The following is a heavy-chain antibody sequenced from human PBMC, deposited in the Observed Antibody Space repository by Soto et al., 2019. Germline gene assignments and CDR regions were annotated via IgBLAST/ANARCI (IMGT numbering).Heavy chain of an antibody. CDR2: IYYRGST. J-gene: IGHJ5*02. D-gene: IGHD3-16*01. CDR1: GGSISTDGYY. Sequence: PSETLSLTCTVSGGSISTDGYYWSWIRQHPGKGLEWIGYIYYRGSTYYNPSLKSRVTISLDTSKNEFSLKLSSVTVADTAVYYCEGGHSKSWFAPWGQGALVTVSS. CDR3: EGGHSKSWFAP. V-gene: IGHV4-31*03.